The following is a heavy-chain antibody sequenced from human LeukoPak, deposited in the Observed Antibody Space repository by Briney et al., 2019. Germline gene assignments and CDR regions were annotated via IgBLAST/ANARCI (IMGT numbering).Heavy chain of an antibody. CDR1: GGTFSSYA. CDR2: IIPIFGTA. Sequence: SVKVSCKASGGTFSSYAISWARQAPGQGLEWMGRIIPIFGTANYAQKFQGRVTIITDESTSTAYMELSSLRSEDTAVYYCARGGGSGSYGFDYWGQGTLVTVSS. J-gene: IGHJ4*02. CDR3: ARGGGSGSYGFDY. D-gene: IGHD3-10*01. V-gene: IGHV1-69*05.